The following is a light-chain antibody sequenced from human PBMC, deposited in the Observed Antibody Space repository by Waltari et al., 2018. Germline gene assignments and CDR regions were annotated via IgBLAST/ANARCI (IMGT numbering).Light chain of an antibody. Sequence: QSALTQPASVSGSLGQSITIPCLGTNSDIGNYNYVSWYQQIPGDAPRLIIYEVSNRPSRISSRFSGSKSGMTASLTISGLQADDEGIYYCCSHTNIGTWVFGGGTTLTVL. CDR2: EVS. V-gene: IGLV2-14*01. J-gene: IGLJ3*02. CDR3: CSHTNIGTWV. CDR1: NSDIGNYNY.